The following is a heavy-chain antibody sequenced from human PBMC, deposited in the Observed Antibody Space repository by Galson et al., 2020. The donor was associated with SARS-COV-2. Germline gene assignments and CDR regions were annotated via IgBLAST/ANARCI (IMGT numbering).Heavy chain of an antibody. CDR2: IYYSGST. J-gene: IGHJ4*02. CDR1: GGSISSSSYY. CDR3: VSSITIFGVVIIGYSAYYFDY. V-gene: IGHV4-39*01. Sequence: SETLSLTCTVSGGSISSSSYYWGWIRQPPGKGLEWIGSIYYSGSTYYNPSLKSRVTISVDTSKNQFSLKLSSVTAADTAVYYCVSSITIFGVVIIGYSAYYFDYWGQGTLVTVSS. D-gene: IGHD3-3*01.